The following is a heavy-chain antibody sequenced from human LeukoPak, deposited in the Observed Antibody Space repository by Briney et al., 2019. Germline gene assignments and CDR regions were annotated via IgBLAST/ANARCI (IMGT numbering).Heavy chain of an antibody. CDR2: IFGSGGSP. V-gene: IGHV3-23*01. Sequence: GGSLRLSCEASGFTFGSFAMYWVRQAPGKGLDWIAGIFGSGGSPHYADSVKGRFTISRDNSKNTLSLQMSSLRDDDTAVYYCAKGVTASYYDCWGQGTLVTVSA. CDR3: AKGVTASYYDC. D-gene: IGHD5-18*01. J-gene: IGHJ4*02. CDR1: GFTFGSFA.